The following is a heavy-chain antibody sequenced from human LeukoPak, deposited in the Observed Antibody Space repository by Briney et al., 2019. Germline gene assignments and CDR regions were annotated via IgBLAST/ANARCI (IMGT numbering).Heavy chain of an antibody. CDR2: MNPNSGNT. V-gene: IGHV1-8*02. D-gene: IGHD6-13*01. Sequence: ASVKVSCKASGYTFTGYYMHWVRQAPGQGLEWMGWMNPNSGNTGYAQKFQGRVTMTRNTSISTAYMELSSLRSEDTAVYYCARKASSSWYWYYFDYWGQGTLVTVSS. CDR3: ARKASSSWYWYYFDY. J-gene: IGHJ4*02. CDR1: GYTFTGYY.